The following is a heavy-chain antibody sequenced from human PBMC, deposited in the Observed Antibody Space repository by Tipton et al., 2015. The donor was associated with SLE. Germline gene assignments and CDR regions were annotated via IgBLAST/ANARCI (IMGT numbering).Heavy chain of an antibody. V-gene: IGHV4-34*01. Sequence: TLSLTCAVYGGSFSGYYWSWIRQPPGKGLEWIGEINHSGSTNYNPSLKSRVTISVDTSKDQFSLKLSSVTAADTAVYYCASWGDRDIWGQGTMVTVSS. CDR1: GGSFSGYY. CDR2: INHSGST. J-gene: IGHJ3*02. CDR3: ASWGDRDI. D-gene: IGHD3-16*01.